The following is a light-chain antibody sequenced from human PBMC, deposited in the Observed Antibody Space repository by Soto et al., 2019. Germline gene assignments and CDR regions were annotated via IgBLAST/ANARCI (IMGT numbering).Light chain of an antibody. J-gene: IGLJ3*02. CDR2: EDN. CDR3: QSYGSGIQGV. CDR1: SGNIASTY. V-gene: IGLV6-57*04. Sequence: NFMLTQPHSVSESPGKTVTISCTRSSGNIASTYVQWYQQRPGSAPTTVIYEDNLRPSGVPDRFSGSIDRSSNSASLTISGLKTEDEADYFCQSYGSGIQGVFGGGTQVTVI.